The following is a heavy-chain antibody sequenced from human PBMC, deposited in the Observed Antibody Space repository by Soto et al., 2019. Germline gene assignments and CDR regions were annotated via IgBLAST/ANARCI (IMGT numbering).Heavy chain of an antibody. CDR2: IKQDGSEK. Sequence: PGGSLRLSCAASGFTFSSYWMSWVRQAPGKGLEWVANIKQDGSEKYYVDSVKGRFTISRDNAKNSLYLQMNSLRAEDTAVYYCARDLGARPTYYDYIWGSYRPYYFDYWGQGTLVTVS. J-gene: IGHJ4*02. CDR3: ARDLGARPTYYDYIWGSYRPYYFDY. V-gene: IGHV3-7*01. CDR1: GFTFSSYW. D-gene: IGHD3-16*02.